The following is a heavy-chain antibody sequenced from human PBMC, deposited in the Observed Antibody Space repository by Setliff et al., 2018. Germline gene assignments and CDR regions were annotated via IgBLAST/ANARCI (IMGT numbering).Heavy chain of an antibody. D-gene: IGHD6-19*01. CDR1: GYTFTSYD. CDR3: ARRGGWYFSFDY. J-gene: IGHJ4*02. Sequence: ASVKVSCKASGYTFTSYDINWVRQATGQGLEWMGWMNPNSGNTGYAQKFQGRVTMTRNTSISTAYMELSSLRSEDTAVYYCARRGGWYFSFDYWGQGTLVTVSS. CDR2: MNPNSGNT. V-gene: IGHV1-8*02.